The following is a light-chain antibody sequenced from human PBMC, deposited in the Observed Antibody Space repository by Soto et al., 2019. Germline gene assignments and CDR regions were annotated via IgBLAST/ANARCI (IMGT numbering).Light chain of an antibody. Sequence: DIQMTQSPSSLSASVGDRVTITCRASQTISNTLNRYQQRPGKPPNLLTYASSTLQSGVPPRFSGGGSGTEFTLTISSLKPEDFATYFCQQTSGTPISFGQGTRLEIK. J-gene: IGKJ5*01. CDR1: QTISNT. CDR3: QQTSGTPIS. CDR2: ASS. V-gene: IGKV1-39*01.